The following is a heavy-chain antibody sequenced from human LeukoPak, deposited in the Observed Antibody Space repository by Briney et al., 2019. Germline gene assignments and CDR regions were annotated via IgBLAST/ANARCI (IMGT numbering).Heavy chain of an antibody. D-gene: IGHD2/OR15-2a*01. CDR2: MNPNSGDT. V-gene: IGHV1-8*01. CDR1: GYTFTSYD. CDR3: ATARNWYFDL. J-gene: IGHJ2*01. Sequence: ASVKVSCKASGYTFTSYDINWVRQAAGQGLEWMGWMNPNSGDTGYAQKFQGRVTMTRDTSITTAYMELSSLRSEDTAVYYCATARNWYFDLWGRGTLVTVSS.